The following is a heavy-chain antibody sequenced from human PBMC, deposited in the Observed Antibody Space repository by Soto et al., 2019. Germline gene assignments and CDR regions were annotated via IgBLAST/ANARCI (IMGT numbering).Heavy chain of an antibody. D-gene: IGHD4-17*01. J-gene: IGHJ6*03. CDR3: ARLGATVTFYYYYYMDV. Sequence: QLQLQESGPGLVKPSETLSLTCTVSGGSISSSSYYXXXXXXXXXKGLEWIGSIYYGGSTYYNPSLKSRVPISVDTSKNQFSLKLSSVTAADTAVYYCARLGATVTFYYYYYMDVWGKGTTVTVSS. CDR2: IYYGGST. CDR1: GGSISSSSYY. V-gene: IGHV4-39*01.